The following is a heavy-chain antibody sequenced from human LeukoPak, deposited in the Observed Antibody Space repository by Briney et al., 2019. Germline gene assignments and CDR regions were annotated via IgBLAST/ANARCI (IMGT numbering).Heavy chain of an antibody. Sequence: GGSLRLSCAVSGFTFSSFEMNWVRQAPGKGLEWVSYITVSGSTKYYADSVKGRFTISRDNAKNSLYLQMDSLRAEDTAVYYCARGDGSSGWYLDYWGQGTLVTVSS. CDR3: ARGDGSSGWYLDY. CDR1: GFTFSSFE. CDR2: ITVSGSTK. J-gene: IGHJ4*02. D-gene: IGHD6-19*01. V-gene: IGHV3-48*03.